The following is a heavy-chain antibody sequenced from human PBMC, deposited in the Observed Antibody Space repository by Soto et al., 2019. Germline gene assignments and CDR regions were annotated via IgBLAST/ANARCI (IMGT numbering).Heavy chain of an antibody. CDR3: AAGQYYDILPGYRPNYYYYGMDV. D-gene: IGHD3-9*01. Sequence: SVKVSCKASGFTFTSSAVQWVRQARGQRLEWIGWFVVGSGNTNYAQKFQERVTITRDMSTSTAYMELSSLRSEDTAVYYCAAGQYYDILPGYRPNYYYYGMDVWGQGTTVTVSS. V-gene: IGHV1-58*01. CDR1: GFTFTSSA. CDR2: FVVGSGNT. J-gene: IGHJ6*02.